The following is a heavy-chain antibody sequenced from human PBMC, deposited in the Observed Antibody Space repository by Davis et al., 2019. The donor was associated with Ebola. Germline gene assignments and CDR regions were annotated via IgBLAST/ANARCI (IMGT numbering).Heavy chain of an antibody. CDR2: IYHSGST. Sequence: MPSETLSLTCGVSGGSISSNNWWRRVRQPPWKGLEWIGEIYHSGSTNYNPSLKSRVTISVDTSKNQFSLKLSSVTAADTAVYYCARRFRIAAAGTDYWGQGTLVTVSS. V-gene: IGHV4-4*02. J-gene: IGHJ4*02. D-gene: IGHD6-13*01. CDR3: ARRFRIAAAGTDY. CDR1: GGSISSNNW.